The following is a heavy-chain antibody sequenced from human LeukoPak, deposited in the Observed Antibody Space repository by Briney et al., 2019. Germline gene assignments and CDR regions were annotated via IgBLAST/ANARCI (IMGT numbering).Heavy chain of an antibody. D-gene: IGHD6-19*01. CDR3: VLGSGWHDSY. J-gene: IGHJ4*02. CDR1: GFTFTTYW. Sequence: PGGSLRLSRVASGFTFTTYWMQWMRQAPGKGLEWVANMKQDGSERYYVDSVKGRFTISIDNAKNSLYLQMNSLRVEDTAVYYCVLGSGWHDSYWGQGTLVTVSS. V-gene: IGHV3-7*03. CDR2: MKQDGSER.